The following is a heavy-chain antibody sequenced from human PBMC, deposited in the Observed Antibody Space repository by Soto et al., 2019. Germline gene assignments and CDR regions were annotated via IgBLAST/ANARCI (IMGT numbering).Heavy chain of an antibody. Sequence: QVHLQESGPGLVKPSETLSLTCTVSGDSISNYYWNWIRQPPGKGLEWIGYIHSSGSTNYNPSLKSRRPIAVDTSKTQCSLKLNSVTAADTAVYYCARWLRQFYDGSVHGARTFDMWGQGTMVTVSS. D-gene: IGHD3-22*01. J-gene: IGHJ3*02. V-gene: IGHV4-59*01. CDR2: IHSSGST. CDR3: ARWLRQFYDGSVHGARTFDM. CDR1: GDSISNYY.